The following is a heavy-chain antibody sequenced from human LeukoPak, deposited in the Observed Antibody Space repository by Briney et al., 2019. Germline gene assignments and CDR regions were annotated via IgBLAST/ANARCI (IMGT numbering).Heavy chain of an antibody. CDR3: ARASGISGYLYYFDY. V-gene: IGHV3-30-3*01. Sequence: PGRSLRLSCAASGFTFSSYAMHWVRQAPGKGLEWVAVISYDGSNKYYADSVKGRFTISRDNSKNTLYLQMNSLRAEDTAVYYCARASGISGYLYYFDYWGQGTLVTVSS. J-gene: IGHJ4*02. D-gene: IGHD3-22*01. CDR2: ISYDGSNK. CDR1: GFTFSSYA.